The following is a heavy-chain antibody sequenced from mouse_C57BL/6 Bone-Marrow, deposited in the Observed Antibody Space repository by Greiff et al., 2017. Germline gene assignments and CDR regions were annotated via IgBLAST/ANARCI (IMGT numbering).Heavy chain of an antibody. CDR1: GYTFTNYW. Sequence: QVHVKQSGAELVRPGTSVKMSCKASGYTFTNYWIGWAKQRPGHGLEWIGEIYPGGGYTNYNEKFKGKATLTADKSTRTAYMQFSSLPSEDSAIYYCAIYDGYAWFAYGGQGTLVTVSA. J-gene: IGHJ3*01. CDR2: IYPGGGYT. V-gene: IGHV1-63*01. D-gene: IGHD2-3*01. CDR3: AIYDGYAWFAY.